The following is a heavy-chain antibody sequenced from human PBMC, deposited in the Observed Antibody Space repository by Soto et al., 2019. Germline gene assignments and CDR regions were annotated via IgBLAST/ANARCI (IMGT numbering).Heavy chain of an antibody. J-gene: IGHJ5*02. CDR2: NHDSGSI. CDR3: ARGLYTTVTTGAGWLDP. V-gene: IGHV4-59*13. Sequence: QVQLQESGPGLVKPSETLSLTCTVSGGSISSYYWSWIRRPPGKGLDWIGYNHDSGSINYNPSLKNRVTISVDTSKNQFSLKLSSVTAADTAVYYWARGLYTTVTTGAGWLDPWGQGTLVTVSS. CDR1: GGSISSYY. D-gene: IGHD4-17*01.